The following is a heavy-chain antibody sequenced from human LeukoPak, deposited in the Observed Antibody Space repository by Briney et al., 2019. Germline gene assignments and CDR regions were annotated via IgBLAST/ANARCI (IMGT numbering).Heavy chain of an antibody. Sequence: GGSLRLSCAASGFTISTNYMSWVRQAPGKGLEWVSVIHTGGRTYYADSVKGRFVISRDSSKNMLYLQMNSLRVEDTAVYYCARARDFDYWGQGTLVTVSS. CDR2: IHTGGRT. CDR1: GFTISTNY. J-gene: IGHJ4*02. V-gene: IGHV3-66*01. CDR3: ARARDFDY.